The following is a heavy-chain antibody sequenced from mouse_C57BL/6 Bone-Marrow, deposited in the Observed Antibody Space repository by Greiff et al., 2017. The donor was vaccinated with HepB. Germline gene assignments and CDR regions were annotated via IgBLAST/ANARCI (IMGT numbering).Heavy chain of an antibody. CDR2: ISDGGSYT. V-gene: IGHV5-4*01. Sequence: EVKLMESGGGLVKPGGSLKLSCAASGFTFSSYAMSWVRQTPEKRLEWVATISDGGSYTYYPDNVKGRFTISRDNAKNNLYLQMSHLKSEDTAMYYCAREDYGSSLDWYFDVWGTGTTVTVSS. CDR3: AREDYGSSLDWYFDV. D-gene: IGHD1-1*01. CDR1: GFTFSSYA. J-gene: IGHJ1*03.